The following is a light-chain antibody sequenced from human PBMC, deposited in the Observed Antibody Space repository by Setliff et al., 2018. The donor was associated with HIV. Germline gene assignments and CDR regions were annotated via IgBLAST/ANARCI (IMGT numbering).Light chain of an antibody. Sequence: QSALTQPASVSGSPGQSITISCTGTSSDVGGYDYVSWYQHHPGKAPKLIISEVRNRPSGVSHRFSGPKSGNTASLTISGLQAEDEADYYCSTYTSSITYVFGTGTKVTV. V-gene: IGLV2-14*01. CDR3: STYTSSITYV. CDR1: SSDVGGYDY. J-gene: IGLJ1*01. CDR2: EVR.